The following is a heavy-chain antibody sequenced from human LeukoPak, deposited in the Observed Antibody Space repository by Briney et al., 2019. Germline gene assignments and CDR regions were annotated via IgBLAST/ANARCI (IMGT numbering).Heavy chain of an antibody. D-gene: IGHD3-22*01. CDR2: FGTRSTSV. V-gene: IGHV3-21*01. J-gene: IGHJ4*02. CDR3: AREVSEGFDF. Sequence: IRQAPGKGLEWVSSFGTRSTSVYHAGSVKGRFAISRDDAKNSLYLQMNSLRAEDTALYYCAREVSEGFDFWGQGTLVTVSS.